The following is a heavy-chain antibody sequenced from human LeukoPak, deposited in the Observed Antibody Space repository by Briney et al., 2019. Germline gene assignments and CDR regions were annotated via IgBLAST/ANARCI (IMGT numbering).Heavy chain of an antibody. CDR2: IYYSGST. Sequence: PSETLSLTCTVSGGSISSSSYYWGWIRQPPGKGLEWIGSIYYSGSTYYNPSLKSRVTISVDTSKNQFSLKLSSVTAADTAVYYCARGRKFYGDYGNWFDPWGQGTLVTVSS. J-gene: IGHJ5*02. D-gene: IGHD4-17*01. CDR3: ARGRKFYGDYGNWFDP. V-gene: IGHV4-39*07. CDR1: GGSISSSSYY.